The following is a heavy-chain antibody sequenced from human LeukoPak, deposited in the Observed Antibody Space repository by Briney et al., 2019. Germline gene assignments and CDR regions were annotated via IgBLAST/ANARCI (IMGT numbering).Heavy chain of an antibody. Sequence: GGSLRLSCVASGFAFRTYWMSWVRQAPGKGLDWVANIKPEGSDKKFVDSVKGRFAISRDNAKKSLYLQMNSLRVEDTAVYYCATQTSSEAFEIWGQGTMVTVSS. V-gene: IGHV3-7*05. CDR1: GFAFRTYW. J-gene: IGHJ3*02. CDR3: ATQTSSEAFEI. D-gene: IGHD2-2*01. CDR2: IKPEGSDK.